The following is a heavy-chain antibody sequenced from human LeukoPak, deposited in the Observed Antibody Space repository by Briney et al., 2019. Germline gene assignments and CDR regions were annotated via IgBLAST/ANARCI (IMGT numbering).Heavy chain of an antibody. D-gene: IGHD1-14*01. CDR3: AKDLTFDAFDI. Sequence: GGSLRLFYAASGFTFNTYAMGWVRQAPGKGLEWVSAISSSGGSTYYADSVKGRFAISRDNSKNTLYLQMNSLRAEDTAVYYCAKDLTFDAFDIWGQGPMVTVSS. CDR1: GFTFNTYA. J-gene: IGHJ3*02. CDR2: ISSSGGST. V-gene: IGHV3-23*01.